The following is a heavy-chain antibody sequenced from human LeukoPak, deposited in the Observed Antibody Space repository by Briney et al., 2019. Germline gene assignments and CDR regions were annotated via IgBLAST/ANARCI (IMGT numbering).Heavy chain of an antibody. D-gene: IGHD3-10*01. V-gene: IGHV4-59*01. CDR3: ARDAGGSGRHYYYGMDV. J-gene: IGHJ6*02. CDR2: IYYSGST. Sequence: SETLSLTCTVSGGSISSYYWSWIRQPPGKGLEWIGYIYYSGSTNYNPSLKSRVTISVDTSKNQFSLKLSSVTAADTAVYYCARDAGGSGRHYYYGMDVWGQGTSVTVSS. CDR1: GGSISSYY.